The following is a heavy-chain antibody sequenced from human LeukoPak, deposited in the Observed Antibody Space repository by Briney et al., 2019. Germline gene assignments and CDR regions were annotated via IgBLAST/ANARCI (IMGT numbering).Heavy chain of an antibody. V-gene: IGHV3-21*01. CDR1: GFTFSSYS. J-gene: IGHJ4*02. D-gene: IGHD3-22*01. CDR3: ARAYYYDSGGYLDY. CDR2: ISSSGTYI. Sequence: AGGSLRLSCAASGFTFSSYSMNWVRQAPGKGLEWVAYISSSGTYIYYTDSVKGRFTISRDNAENSLYLQMNSLRADDTAVYYCARAYYYDSGGYLDYWGQGALVTVSS.